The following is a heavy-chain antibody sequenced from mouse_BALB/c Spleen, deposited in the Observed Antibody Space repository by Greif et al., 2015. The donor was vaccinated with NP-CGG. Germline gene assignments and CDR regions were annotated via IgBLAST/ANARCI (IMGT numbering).Heavy chain of an antibody. CDR2: IDPANGNT. V-gene: IGHV14-3*02. CDR1: GFNIKDTY. CDR3: ARARPYYAMDY. J-gene: IGHJ4*01. Sequence: DVQLQESGAELVKPGASVKLSCTASGFNIKDTYMHWVKQRPEQGLEWIGRIDPANGNTKYDPKFQGKATITADTSSNTAYLQLSSLTSEDTAVYYCARARPYYAMDYWGQGTSVTVSS. D-gene: IGHD3-1*01.